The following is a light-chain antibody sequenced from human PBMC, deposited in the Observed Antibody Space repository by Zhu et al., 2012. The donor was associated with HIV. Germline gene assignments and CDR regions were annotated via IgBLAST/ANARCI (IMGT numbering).Light chain of an antibody. CDR3: QQYYGGPTST. V-gene: IGKV1-9*01. CDR2: GAS. Sequence: DIQLTQSPSFLSASVGDRATITCRASQGISNHLAWYHQKPGKAPKLLIYGASVLQSGVPSRFSGSGSGTEFTLTISSLQPEDFATYYCQQYYGGPTSTFGQGTKVEIK. J-gene: IGKJ2*02. CDR1: QGISNH.